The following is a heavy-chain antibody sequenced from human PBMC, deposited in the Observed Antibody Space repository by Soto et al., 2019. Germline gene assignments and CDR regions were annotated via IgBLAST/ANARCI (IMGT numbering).Heavy chain of an antibody. CDR3: ARDFGGESGAFDI. V-gene: IGHV4-31*03. D-gene: IGHD3-16*01. CDR2: IYYSGST. Sequence: QVQLQESGPGLVKPSQTLSLTCTVSGGSISSGGYYWSWIRQHPGKGLEWIGYIYYSGSTYHNPSLKSRVTISIDTSKNQFSLKLSSVTAADTAVYYCARDFGGESGAFDIWGQATMVTVSS. J-gene: IGHJ3*02. CDR1: GGSISSGGYY.